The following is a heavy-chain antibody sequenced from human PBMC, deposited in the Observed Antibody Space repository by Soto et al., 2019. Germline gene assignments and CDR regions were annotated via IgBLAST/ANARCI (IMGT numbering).Heavy chain of an antibody. CDR3: AQISDH. CDR1: RFTFSNYA. Sequence: PGGTLRLSFVPSRFTFSNYAMTWVRQGPRKGLEWVSEISADGDRTYYADSVKGRFTVSRDNSRNTLYLQMNSLRAEDTAVYYCAQISDHWGQGT. J-gene: IGHJ5*02. V-gene: IGHV3-23*01. CDR2: ISADGDRT.